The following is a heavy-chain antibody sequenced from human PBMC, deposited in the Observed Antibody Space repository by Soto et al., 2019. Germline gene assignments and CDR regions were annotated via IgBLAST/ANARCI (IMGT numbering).Heavy chain of an antibody. V-gene: IGHV1-69*13. CDR1: GGTFSSYA. J-gene: IGHJ6*02. D-gene: IGHD5-12*01. CDR3: ARVGKGDGYNWRDYYGMDV. Sequence: GASVKVSCKASGGTFSSYAISWVRQAPGQGLEWMGGIIPIFGTANYAQKFQGRVTITADESTSTAYMELSSLRSEDTAVYYCARVGKGDGYNWRDYYGMDVWGQGTTVTVYS. CDR2: IIPIFGTA.